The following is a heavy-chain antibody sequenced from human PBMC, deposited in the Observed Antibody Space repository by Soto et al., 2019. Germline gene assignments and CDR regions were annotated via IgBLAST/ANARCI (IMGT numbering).Heavy chain of an antibody. CDR3: ARGYYGSGSYYTLLIFDY. J-gene: IGHJ4*02. D-gene: IGHD3-10*01. V-gene: IGHV1-8*01. CDR2: MNPNSGNT. CDR1: GYTFTSYD. Sequence: QVQLVQSGAEVKKPGASVKVSCKASGYTFTSYDINWVRQATGQGLEWMGWMNPNSGNTGYAQKFQGRVTMTRNTSISTAYMELSSLRSEDTAVYYCARGYYGSGSYYTLLIFDYWGQGTLVTASS.